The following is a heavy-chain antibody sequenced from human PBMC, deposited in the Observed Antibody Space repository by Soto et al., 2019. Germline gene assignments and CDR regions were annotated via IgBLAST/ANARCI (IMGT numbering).Heavy chain of an antibody. CDR1: GFSLSTSGMC. CDR3: ARISRYSSSRWVDY. V-gene: IGHV2-70*11. J-gene: IGHJ4*02. Sequence: SGPTLVNPTQTLTLTCTFSGFSLSTSGMCVSWIRQPPGKALEWLARIDWDDDKYYSTSLKTRLTISKDTSKNQVVLTMTNMDPVDTATYYCARISRYSSSRWVDYWGQGTLVTVSS. D-gene: IGHD6-6*01. CDR2: IDWDDDK.